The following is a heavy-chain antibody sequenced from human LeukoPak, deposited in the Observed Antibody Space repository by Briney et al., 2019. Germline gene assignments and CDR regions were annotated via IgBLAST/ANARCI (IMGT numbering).Heavy chain of an antibody. V-gene: IGHV3-33*01. Sequence: GGSLRLSCAASGFTFSSYGMHWVRQAPGKGLEWVAVIWYDGSNKYYAGSVKGRFTISRDNSKNTLYLQMNSLRAEDTAVYYCARVYTPKGDAFDIWGQGTMVTVSS. J-gene: IGHJ3*02. CDR2: IWYDGSNK. CDR1: GFTFSSYG. D-gene: IGHD2-15*01. CDR3: ARVYTPKGDAFDI.